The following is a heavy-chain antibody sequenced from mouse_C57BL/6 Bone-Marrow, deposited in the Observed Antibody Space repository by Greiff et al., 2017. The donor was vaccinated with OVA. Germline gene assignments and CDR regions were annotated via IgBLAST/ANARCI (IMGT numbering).Heavy chain of an antibody. CDR3: AKNYYGSSDGWFAY. CDR1: GFSFTSYG. D-gene: IGHD1-1*01. V-gene: IGHV2-5*01. CDR2: IWSGGSK. Sequence: QVQLQQSGPGLVQPSQSLSITCTASGFSFTSYGVHWVRQSPGQGLEWLGVIWSGGSKDYYAAFMYSLSIITANNNSHVSFKMNRRQADDTATYDCAKNYYGSSDGWFAYWGQGTLVTVSA. J-gene: IGHJ3*01.